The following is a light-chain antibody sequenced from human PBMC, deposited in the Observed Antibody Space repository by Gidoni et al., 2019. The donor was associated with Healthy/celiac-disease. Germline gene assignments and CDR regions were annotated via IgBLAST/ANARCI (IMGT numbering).Light chain of an antibody. Sequence: DIRLTQSPSSLSASVGDRVTLTCRASQSISSYLTWYQQKPGKAPKLLIYAASRLQSGVPSRFSGSGSGTDFTLTISSLQPEDFAIYYCQQSYSTQQTFGGGTKVEIK. J-gene: IGKJ4*02. CDR3: QQSYSTQQT. CDR1: QSISSY. CDR2: AAS. V-gene: IGKV1-39*01.